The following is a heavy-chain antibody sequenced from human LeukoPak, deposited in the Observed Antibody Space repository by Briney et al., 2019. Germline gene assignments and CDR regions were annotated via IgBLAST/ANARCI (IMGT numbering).Heavy chain of an antibody. V-gene: IGHV4-59*01. CDR3: ASSMYSSSSPDY. CDR2: IYYSGST. Sequence: PSETLSLTCTVSGGSTSSYYWSWIRQPPGKGLEWIGYIYYSGSTNYNPSLKSRVTISVDTSKNQFSLKLSSVTAADTAVYYCASSMYSSSSPDYWGQGTLVTVSS. J-gene: IGHJ4*02. CDR1: GGSTSSYY. D-gene: IGHD6-6*01.